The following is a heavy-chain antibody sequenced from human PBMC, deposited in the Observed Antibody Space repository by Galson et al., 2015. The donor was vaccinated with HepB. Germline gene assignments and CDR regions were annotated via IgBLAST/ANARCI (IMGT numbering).Heavy chain of an antibody. V-gene: IGHV3-23*01. CDR3: AKARIVATIKDDY. CDR2: ISGSGGST. Sequence: SLRLSCAASGFTFSSYAMSWVRQARGKGLEWVSTISGSGGSTYYADSVEGRFTISRDNSKNTLYLQMNSLRAEDTAVYYCAKARIVATIKDDYWGQGTLVTVSS. CDR1: GFTFSSYA. J-gene: IGHJ4*02. D-gene: IGHD5-12*01.